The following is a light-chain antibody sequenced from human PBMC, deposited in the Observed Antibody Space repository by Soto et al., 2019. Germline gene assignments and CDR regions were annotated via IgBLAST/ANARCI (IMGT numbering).Light chain of an antibody. J-gene: IGKJ4*01. Sequence: DIQMTQSPSSLSAFVGDRVTITCRASQDIGNFLAWYQQKPGKVPKLLIYAASTLQSGVPSRFSGSGSGTDFTLTISSLQPEDFATYYCLQDYNYPLTFGGGTKVDIK. V-gene: IGKV1-27*01. CDR1: QDIGNF. CDR2: AAS. CDR3: LQDYNYPLT.